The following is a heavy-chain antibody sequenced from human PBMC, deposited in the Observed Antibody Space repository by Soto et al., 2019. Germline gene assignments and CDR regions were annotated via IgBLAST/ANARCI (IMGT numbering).Heavy chain of an antibody. CDR2: INAGNGNT. CDR3: ARYEWELSPNTNWLDP. J-gene: IGHJ5*02. V-gene: IGHV1-3*01. CDR1: GYTFTSYA. Sequence: ASVKVSCKASGYTFTSYAMHWVRQAPGQRLEWMGWINAGNGNTKYSQKFQGRVTITRDTSASTAYMELSSLRSEDTAVYYCARYEWELSPNTNWLDPWGQGTLVTVSS. D-gene: IGHD1-26*01.